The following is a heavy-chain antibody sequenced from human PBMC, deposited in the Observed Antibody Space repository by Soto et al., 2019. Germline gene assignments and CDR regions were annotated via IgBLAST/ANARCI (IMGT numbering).Heavy chain of an antibody. CDR1: GGSISSGGYS. V-gene: IGHV4-30-2*05. D-gene: IGHD2-2*02. CDR3: ARAFYCISTSCYKIRSGYELFDY. CDR2: IYYSGST. J-gene: IGHJ4*02. Sequence: SETLSLTCTVSGGSISSGGYSWSWIRQPPGKGLEWIGYIYYSGSTYYNPSLKSRVTISVDTSKNQFSLKLSSVTAADTAVYYCARAFYCISTSCYKIRSGYELFDYWGQGTPVTVSS.